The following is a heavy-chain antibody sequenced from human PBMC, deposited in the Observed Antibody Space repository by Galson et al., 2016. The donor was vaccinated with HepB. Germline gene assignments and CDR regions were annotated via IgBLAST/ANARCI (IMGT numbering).Heavy chain of an antibody. CDR1: EYSLGELS. D-gene: IGHD4-17*01. CDR2: FDPEDGET. V-gene: IGHV1-24*01. Sequence: SCKVSEYSLGELSMHWVRQAPGKGLEWMGGFDPEDGETVYPQKFQGRVTMTEDTSADTAYMELSSLTSDDTAVYFCAAAPLGTGYGESWLDPWGQGTLVTVSS. CDR3: AAAPLGTGYGESWLDP. J-gene: IGHJ5*02.